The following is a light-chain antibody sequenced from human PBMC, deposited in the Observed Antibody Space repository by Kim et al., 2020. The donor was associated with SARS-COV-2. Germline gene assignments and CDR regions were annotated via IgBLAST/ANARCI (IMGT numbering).Light chain of an antibody. CDR1: QNVYTW. Sequence: SASVGDKVTITCRASQNVYTWLAWYQQKPGKAPRVVIYTTSILESGVPSTFSGSGSGTEFSFTISGLQPDDLATYYCQQYSSYPYTFGQGTKLEI. CDR2: TTS. CDR3: QQYSSYPYT. V-gene: IGKV1-5*03. J-gene: IGKJ2*01.